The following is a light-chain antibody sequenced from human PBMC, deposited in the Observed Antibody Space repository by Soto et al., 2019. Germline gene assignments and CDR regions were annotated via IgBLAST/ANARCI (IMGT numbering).Light chain of an antibody. J-gene: IGKJ3*01. CDR3: QQRSSGPT. CDR2: DAS. V-gene: IGKV3-11*01. CDR1: QSVSSY. Sequence: EIVLTQSPATLSLSPGERATLSCRASQSVSSYLAWYQQKPGQAPRLLIYDASNRATGIPARFSGSGSGTDFTITISSLEPEAFGVYYCQQRSSGPTFGPGTKVDIK.